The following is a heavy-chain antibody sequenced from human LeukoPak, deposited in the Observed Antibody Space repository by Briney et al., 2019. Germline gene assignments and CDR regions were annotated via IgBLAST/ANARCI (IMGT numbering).Heavy chain of an antibody. CDR3: ARGDNGGDYFDY. D-gene: IGHD4-23*01. CDR1: GFTFSDHY. V-gene: IGHV3-11*05. CDR2: ISSGSTYT. J-gene: IGHJ4*02. Sequence: PGGSLRLSCEVSGFTFSDHYMSWIRQAPGKRLEWVSYISSGSTYTNYADSVEGRFTISRDNAKNSLYLQMNSLRAEDTAVYYCARGDNGGDYFDYWGQGTLVTVSS.